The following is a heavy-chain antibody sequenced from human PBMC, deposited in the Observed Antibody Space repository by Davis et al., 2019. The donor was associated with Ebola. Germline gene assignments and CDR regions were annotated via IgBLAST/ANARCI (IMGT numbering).Heavy chain of an antibody. D-gene: IGHD1-26*01. CDR1: GGSISGSDFY. CDR2: IFYSGIT. J-gene: IGHJ4*02. Sequence: PSETLSLTCAVSGGSISGSDFYWGWIRQPPGKGLEWIGGIFYSGITYYNPSLKSRVTISVDTSKNNFSLKLSSVTATDTVIYYCVSGSLEAFDYWGQGTLVTVSS. CDR3: VSGSLEAFDY. V-gene: IGHV4-39*02.